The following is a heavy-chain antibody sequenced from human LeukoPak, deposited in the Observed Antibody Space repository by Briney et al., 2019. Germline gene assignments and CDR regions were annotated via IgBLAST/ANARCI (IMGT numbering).Heavy chain of an antibody. CDR3: AKDLGFGELSMGRFDY. CDR1: GFSFSSYS. V-gene: IGHV3-48*04. CDR2: ISSSSSTI. D-gene: IGHD3-10*01. Sequence: PGGSLRLSCAASGFSFSSYSMNWVRQAPGKGLEWVSYISSSSSTIYYADSVKGRFTISRDNAKNSLYLQMDSLRAEDTAVYYCAKDLGFGELSMGRFDYWGQGNLVTVSS. J-gene: IGHJ4*02.